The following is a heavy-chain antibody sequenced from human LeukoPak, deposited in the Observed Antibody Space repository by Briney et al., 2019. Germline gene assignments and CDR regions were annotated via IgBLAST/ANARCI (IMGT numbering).Heavy chain of an antibody. V-gene: IGHV4-39*01. CDR3: ARGNYYDSSGYYPLADAFDI. D-gene: IGHD3-22*01. CDR2: IYYSGST. Sequence: PSETLSLTCTVSGGSISSSSYYWGWIRQPPGKGLEWIGSIYYSGSTYYNPFLKSRVTISVDTSKNQFSLKLSSVTAADTAVYYCARGNYYDSSGYYPLADAFDIWGQGTMVTVSS. J-gene: IGHJ3*02. CDR1: GGSISSSSYY.